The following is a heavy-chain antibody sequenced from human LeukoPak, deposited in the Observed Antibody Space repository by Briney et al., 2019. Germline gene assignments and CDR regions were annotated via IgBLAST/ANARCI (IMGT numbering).Heavy chain of an antibody. CDR1: GFSFSDYY. CDR2: ISSSGSTI. D-gene: IGHD6-19*01. J-gene: IGHJ4*02. CDR3: ARDPSIAVAGEPLGYFDY. V-gene: IGHV3-11*01. Sequence: GGSLRLSCAASGFSFSDYYMSWIRQAPGKGLEWVSYISSSGSTIYYADSVKGRFTISRDNAKNSLYLQMNSLRAEDTAVYYCARDPSIAVAGEPLGYFDYWGQGTLVTVSS.